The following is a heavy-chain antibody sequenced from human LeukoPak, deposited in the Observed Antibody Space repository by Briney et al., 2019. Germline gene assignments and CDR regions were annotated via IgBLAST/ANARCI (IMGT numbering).Heavy chain of an antibody. D-gene: IGHD7-27*01. CDR2: IYHSGST. V-gene: IGHV4-38-2*01. CDR3: ASRNWGSRLSDY. J-gene: IGHJ4*02. Sequence: SETLSLTCAVSGYSISSGYYWGWIRQPPGKGLEWIGSIYHSGSTYYNPSLKSRVTISVDTSKNQFSLKLSSVTAADTAVYYCASRNWGSRLSDYWGQGTLVTVSS. CDR1: GYSISSGYY.